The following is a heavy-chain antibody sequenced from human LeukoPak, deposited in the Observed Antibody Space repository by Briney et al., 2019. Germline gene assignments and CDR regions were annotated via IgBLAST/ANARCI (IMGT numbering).Heavy chain of an antibody. V-gene: IGHV3-7*01. Sequence: GGSLRLSCAASGFTFSSYRMSWVRQAPGKGLEWVANIKQDGSEKYYVDSVKGRFTISRDNAKNSLYLQMNSLRAEDTAVYYCAREGCSGGSCYHADYWGQGTLVTVSS. D-gene: IGHD2-15*01. CDR2: IKQDGSEK. CDR1: GFTFSSYR. J-gene: IGHJ4*02. CDR3: AREGCSGGSCYHADY.